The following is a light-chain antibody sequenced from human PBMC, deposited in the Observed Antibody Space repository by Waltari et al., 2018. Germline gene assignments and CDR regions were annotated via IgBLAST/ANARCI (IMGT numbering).Light chain of an antibody. CDR1: SGSIASNY. CDR3: QSYDSNFWV. V-gene: IGLV6-57*01. CDR2: EDN. J-gene: IGLJ3*02. Sequence: FMLTQPHSVSESPGKTVTISCTRSSGSIASNYVPWDQQRPGRFPTTVIYEDNQRASGVPDRFSVSIDTSSNSASLTISGLKTEDEADYDCQSYDSNFWVFGGGTKLTVL.